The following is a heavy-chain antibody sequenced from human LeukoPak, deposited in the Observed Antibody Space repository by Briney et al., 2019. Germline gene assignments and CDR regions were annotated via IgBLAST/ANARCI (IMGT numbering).Heavy chain of an antibody. J-gene: IGHJ5*02. Sequence: PGGSLRLSCAASGFTFSSYWMHWVRQAPGKGLEWVANIKQDGGEKYYVDSVKGRFTISRDNAKNSLFVQMNSLRAEDTAVYYCARGTDGYCRGGSCYSGWFDPWGQGTLVTVSS. CDR1: GFTFSSYW. V-gene: IGHV3-7*01. CDR2: IKQDGGEK. CDR3: ARGTDGYCRGGSCYSGWFDP. D-gene: IGHD2-15*01.